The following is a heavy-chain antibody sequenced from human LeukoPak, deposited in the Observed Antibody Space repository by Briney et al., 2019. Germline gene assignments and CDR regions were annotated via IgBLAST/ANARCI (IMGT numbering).Heavy chain of an antibody. CDR1: GFSVIDHF. V-gene: IGHV3-53*01. J-gene: IGHJ6*03. D-gene: IGHD1-26*01. CDR3: ARRGVQGYMDV. CDR2: INGAAVT. Sequence: PGGSLRLSCAASGFSVIDHFMPWVRQAPGEGPQWVSTINGAAVTYYAASVKGRFTISRDTVKNTFSLQMNNLRADDTAVYFCARRGVQGYMDVWGKGTTVTVSS.